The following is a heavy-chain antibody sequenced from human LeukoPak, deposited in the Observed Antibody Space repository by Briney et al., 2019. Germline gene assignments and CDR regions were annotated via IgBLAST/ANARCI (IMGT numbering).Heavy chain of an antibody. V-gene: IGHV3-33*01. Sequence: GGSLRLSCSASGFTFSNYGMHWVRQAPGRGLEWVSAIWYDGSNKYYADFVKGRLIISRDNSKSTLYLQMNSLRAEDTAVYYCARGAVVGASDAFDIWGPGTMVTASS. J-gene: IGHJ3*02. CDR2: IWYDGSNK. CDR1: GFTFSNYG. CDR3: ARGAVVGASDAFDI. D-gene: IGHD1-26*01.